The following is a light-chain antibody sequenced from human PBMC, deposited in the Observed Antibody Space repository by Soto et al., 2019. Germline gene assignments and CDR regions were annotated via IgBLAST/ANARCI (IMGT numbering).Light chain of an antibody. J-gene: IGLJ1*01. CDR1: SSDIGSYDL. V-gene: IGLV2-23*01. Sequence: QSVLTQPASVSGPLGQSIVISCTGSSSDIGSYDLVSWYQQYPGKAPKVAIFEGTKRPSGVSNRFSGSKSGNTASLTISGLQTEDEADYYCCSYAGSRTYVFGAGTKVTVL. CDR2: EGT. CDR3: CSYAGSRTYV.